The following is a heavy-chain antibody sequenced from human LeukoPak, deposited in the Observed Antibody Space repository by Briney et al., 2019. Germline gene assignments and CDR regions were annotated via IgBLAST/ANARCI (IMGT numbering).Heavy chain of an antibody. D-gene: IGHD2-2*01. CDR2: IYYSGST. CDR1: GGSISSGGYY. V-gene: IGHV4-31*03. Sequence: SQTLSLTSTVSGGSISSGGYYWGSIRQHPGKGLEWIGYIYYSGSTYYNPSLKSRVTISVDTSKNQFSLKLSSVTAADTAVYYCATGLVPAPYYFDYWGQGTLVTVSS. J-gene: IGHJ4*02. CDR3: ATGLVPAPYYFDY.